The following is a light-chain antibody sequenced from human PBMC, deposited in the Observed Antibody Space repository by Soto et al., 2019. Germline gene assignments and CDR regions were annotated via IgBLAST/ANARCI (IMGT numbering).Light chain of an antibody. Sequence: IVLTQSPGTLSLSPGERATLSCRTSQSVSSSYLAWYQQKPGQAPRLLIYGASSRATGIPDRFSGSGSGTDFTLTISRLETEDLAVYYCQHYGTSFWTFGQGTKVDI. V-gene: IGKV3-20*01. J-gene: IGKJ1*01. CDR2: GAS. CDR1: QSVSSSY. CDR3: QHYGTSFWT.